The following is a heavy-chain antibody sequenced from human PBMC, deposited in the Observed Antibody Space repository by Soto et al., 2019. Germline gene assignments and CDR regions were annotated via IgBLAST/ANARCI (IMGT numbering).Heavy chain of an antibody. CDR1: GDSVSSNSAA. Sequence: SQTLSLTCAISGDSVSSNSAAWNWIRQSPSRGLEWLGRTYYRSKWYNDYAVSVKSRITINPDTSKNQFSLQLNSVTPEDTAVYYCASLLWSGYYTTYYYYGMDVWGQGTTVTVSS. J-gene: IGHJ6*02. D-gene: IGHD3-3*01. CDR2: TYYRSKWYN. CDR3: ASLLWSGYYTTYYYYGMDV. V-gene: IGHV6-1*01.